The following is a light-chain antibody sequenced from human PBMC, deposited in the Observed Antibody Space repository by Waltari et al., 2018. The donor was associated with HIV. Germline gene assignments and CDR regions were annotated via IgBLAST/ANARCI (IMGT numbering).Light chain of an antibody. CDR3: QQSYDMHT. J-gene: IGKJ2*01. CDR1: QSINDY. Sequence: DIQMTQSPTSLSASVGDTVTITCRASQSINDYLNWYQQKPGKAPKLLIYGASTLESGVPSRFSGSGSGRDFALTISSLQPDDFATYYCQQSYDMHTFGQGTKLDIK. V-gene: IGKV1-39*01. CDR2: GAS.